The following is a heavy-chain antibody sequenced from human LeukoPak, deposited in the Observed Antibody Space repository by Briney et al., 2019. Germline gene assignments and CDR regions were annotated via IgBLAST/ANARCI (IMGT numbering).Heavy chain of an antibody. Sequence: SVKVSCKASGGTFSSYAIIWVRQAPGQGREWMGGIIPIFGTANYAQKFQGRATITTDESTSTAYMELSSLRSEDTAVYYCARGSPSGSYFLTFDSWGQGTLVTVSS. J-gene: IGHJ4*02. D-gene: IGHD1-26*01. CDR1: GGTFSSYA. CDR2: IIPIFGTA. CDR3: ARGSPSGSYFLTFDS. V-gene: IGHV1-69*05.